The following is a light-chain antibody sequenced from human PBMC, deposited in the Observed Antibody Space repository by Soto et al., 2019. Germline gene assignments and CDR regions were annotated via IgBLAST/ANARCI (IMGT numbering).Light chain of an antibody. V-gene: IGKV1-5*03. CDR2: KAS. CDR1: QTISSW. Sequence: LSLSVGDRVSITCRASQTISSWLAWYQQKPGKAPKLLMYKASSLESGVPSRFSGSGSETEFTLTISSLRPDDFATYYCQHYKSYPWTFGQGTKVDIK. J-gene: IGKJ1*01. CDR3: QHYKSYPWT.